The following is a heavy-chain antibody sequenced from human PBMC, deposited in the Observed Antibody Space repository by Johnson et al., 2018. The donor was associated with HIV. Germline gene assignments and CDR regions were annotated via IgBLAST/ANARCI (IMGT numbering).Heavy chain of an antibody. CDR1: GFTFSDYY. V-gene: IGHV3-66*02. D-gene: IGHD4-17*01. J-gene: IGHJ3*02. CDR2: IYTGGST. CDR3: AKEGSRGTVTQAPDAFDI. Sequence: VQLVESGGGLVKPGGSLRLSCAASGFTFSDYYMSWIRQAPGKGLAWVSVIYTGGSTFYADPVKGRFTISRDNSKNMLYLQMNSLRVEDTAVYYCAKEGSRGTVTQAPDAFDIWGQGTVVTVSS.